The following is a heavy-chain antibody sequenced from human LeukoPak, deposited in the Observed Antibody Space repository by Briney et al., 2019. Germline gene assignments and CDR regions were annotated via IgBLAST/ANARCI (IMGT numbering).Heavy chain of an antibody. CDR3: ARAGYSSSWGNDY. Sequence: GGSLRLSCAASGFTFSSYAMSWVRQAPGKGLEWVSAISGSGGSTYYADSVKGRFTISRDNAKNSLYLQMNSLRAEDTAVCYCARAGYSSSWGNDYWGQGTLVSVSS. D-gene: IGHD6-13*01. V-gene: IGHV3-23*01. CDR2: ISGSGGST. CDR1: GFTFSSYA. J-gene: IGHJ4*02.